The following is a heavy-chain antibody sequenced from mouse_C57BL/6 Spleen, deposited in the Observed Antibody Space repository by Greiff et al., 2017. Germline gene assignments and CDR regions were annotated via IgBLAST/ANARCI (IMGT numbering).Heavy chain of an antibody. Sequence: VQLQQPGAELVMPGASVKLSCKASGYTFTSYWMHWVKQRPGPGLEWIGEIDPSDSYTNYNQKFKGKSTLTVDKSSSTAYMQLSSLTSEDSAVYYCARRLSYYFDYWGQGTTLTVAS. CDR1: GYTFTSYW. CDR3: ARRLSYYFDY. D-gene: IGHD3-2*02. J-gene: IGHJ2*01. V-gene: IGHV1-69*01. CDR2: IDPSDSYT.